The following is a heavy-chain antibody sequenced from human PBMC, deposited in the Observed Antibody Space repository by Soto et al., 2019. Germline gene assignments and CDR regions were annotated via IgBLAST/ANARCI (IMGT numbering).Heavy chain of an antibody. Sequence: GSLRLSCAASGFTFRTYAMHWVRQAPGKGLEWVAVISYDGSNKYYADSVKGRFTISRDNSKNTLYLQMNRLRAEDTAVYYCPNGFAGGYSYGYFPYYYYGMDVWGQGTTVTVSS. CDR3: PNGFAGGYSYGYFPYYYYGMDV. CDR1: GFTFRTYA. D-gene: IGHD5-18*01. J-gene: IGHJ6*02. V-gene: IGHV3-30*18. CDR2: ISYDGSNK.